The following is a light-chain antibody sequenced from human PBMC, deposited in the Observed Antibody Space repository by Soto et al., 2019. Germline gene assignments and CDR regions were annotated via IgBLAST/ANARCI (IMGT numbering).Light chain of an antibody. J-gene: IGLJ1*01. Sequence: QSVLTQPPSVSGVPGQRVTISCTGSSSNIGAGCAVHWYQQLPGTAPKLLISDNSNRPSGVPDRFSGSRSGTSASLAITGLQAEDEADYYCQSYDYSLRGDVFGTETKLTVL. CDR1: SSNIGAGCA. CDR2: DNS. CDR3: QSYDYSLRGDV. V-gene: IGLV1-40*01.